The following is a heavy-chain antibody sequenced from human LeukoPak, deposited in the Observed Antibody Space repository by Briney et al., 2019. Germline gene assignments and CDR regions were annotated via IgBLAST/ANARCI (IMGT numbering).Heavy chain of an antibody. Sequence: GGSLRLSCAASGFAFNAYAMHWVRQAPGKGLEWVAVISYDGSNKYYVDSVKGRFTISRDDSSNTLYLQMNSLRADDTAVYYCARDASLSSTAVTRGSFFDYWGPGNLVTVSS. D-gene: IGHD1-26*01. CDR2: ISYDGSNK. CDR3: ARDASLSSTAVTRGSFFDY. J-gene: IGHJ4*02. V-gene: IGHV3-30*04. CDR1: GFAFNAYA.